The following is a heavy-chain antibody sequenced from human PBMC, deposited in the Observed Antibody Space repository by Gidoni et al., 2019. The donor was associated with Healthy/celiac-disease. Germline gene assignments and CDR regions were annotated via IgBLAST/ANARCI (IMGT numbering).Heavy chain of an antibody. CDR3: ARGSARNFGYSYGQKFDY. J-gene: IGHJ4*02. V-gene: IGHV1-2*02. CDR1: GYTFTGYY. D-gene: IGHD5-18*01. Sequence: QVQLVQSGAEVKKPGASVTVSCKASGYTFTGYYMHWVRQAPGQGLEWMGWINPNSGGTNYAQKFQGRVTMTRDTSISTAYMELSRLRSDDTAVYYCARGSARNFGYSYGQKFDYWGQGTLVTVSS. CDR2: INPNSGGT.